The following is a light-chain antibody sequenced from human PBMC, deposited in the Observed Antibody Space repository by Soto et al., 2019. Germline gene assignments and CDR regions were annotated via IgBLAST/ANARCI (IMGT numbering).Light chain of an antibody. CDR2: NVS. CDR3: SSYTSSSTLEV. J-gene: IGLJ1*01. V-gene: IGLV2-14*03. CDR1: SSDVGGYNF. Sequence: QSALTQPASVSGSPGESITLSCTGTSSDVGGYNFVSWYQQYPGKVPKLMIYNVSNRPSGVSKRFSGSKSGNTASLTISGLQAEDEADYYCSSYTSSSTLEVFGTGTKLTVL.